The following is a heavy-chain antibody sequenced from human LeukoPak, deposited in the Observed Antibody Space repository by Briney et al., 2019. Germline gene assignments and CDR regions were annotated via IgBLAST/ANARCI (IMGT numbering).Heavy chain of an antibody. CDR1: GGSISSHY. V-gene: IGHV4-59*11. CDR3: ARTLVVPAAIRGHFDY. J-gene: IGHJ4*02. D-gene: IGHD2-2*02. CDR2: IYYSGST. Sequence: PSETLSLTCTVSGGSISSHYWSWVRQPPGKGLEWIGYIYYSGSTNYNPSLKSRVTISVDTSKNQFSLKLSSVTAADTAVYYCARTLVVPAAIRGHFDYWGQGTLVTVSS.